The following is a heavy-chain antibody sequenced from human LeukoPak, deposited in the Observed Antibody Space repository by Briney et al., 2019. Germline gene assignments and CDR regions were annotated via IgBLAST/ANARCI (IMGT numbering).Heavy chain of an antibody. V-gene: IGHV3-23*01. CDR1: GFTFSSYA. J-gene: IGHJ4*02. Sequence: GGSLRLSCAASGFTFSSYALTWVRQAPGKGLECVSGISGSGGSTYYADSLKGRFTIPRDNSKNTLYLQINSLRADDTAVFYCARGGLGSAFDNWGQGTLVTVSS. CDR3: ARGGLGSAFDN. D-gene: IGHD6-19*01. CDR2: ISGSGGST.